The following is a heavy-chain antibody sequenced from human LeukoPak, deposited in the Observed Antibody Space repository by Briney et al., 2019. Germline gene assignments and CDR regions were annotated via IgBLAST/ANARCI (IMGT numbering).Heavy chain of an antibody. CDR1: RFTLSNYE. V-gene: IGHV3-23*01. J-gene: IGHJ4*02. CDR3: AKDPTDFDSSGQTYFDC. CDR2: IRGSGDIR. D-gene: IGHD3-22*01. Sequence: PGGSLILSCAASRFTLSNYEMNWVRQAPGKWLEWVSRIRGSGDIRYYSDTVKGRITISRDNSKNTLFLQMNRLRAEDSALDYCAKDPTDFDSSGQTYFDCWGQGSLVTVSS.